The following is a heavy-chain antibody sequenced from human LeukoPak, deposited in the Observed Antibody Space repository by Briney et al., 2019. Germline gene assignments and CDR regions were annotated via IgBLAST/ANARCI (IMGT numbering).Heavy chain of an antibody. J-gene: IGHJ4*02. V-gene: IGHV4-34*01. CDR2: INHSGST. CDR3: ARGLRYCSGGSCYGY. D-gene: IGHD2-15*01. CDR1: GGSFSGYY. Sequence: SETLSLTCAVYGGSFSGYYWSWIRQPPGKGLEWIGEINHSGSTNYNPSLKSRVTISVDTSKNQFSLKLSSVTAADTAVYYCARGLRYCSGGSCYGYWDQGTLVTVSS.